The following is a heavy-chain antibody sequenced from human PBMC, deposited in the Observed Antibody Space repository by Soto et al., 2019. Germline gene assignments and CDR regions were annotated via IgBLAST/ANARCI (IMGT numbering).Heavy chain of an antibody. CDR3: ARDLYPYYDILTGYTYSYYYGMDV. Sequence: GGSLRLSCAASGFTFSSYGMHWVRQAPGKGLEWVAVIWYDGSNKYYADSVKGRFTISRDNSKNTLYLQMNSLRAEDTAVYYCARDLYPYYDILTGYTYSYYYGMDVWGQGTTVTVSS. CDR2: IWYDGSNK. J-gene: IGHJ6*02. CDR1: GFTFSSYG. V-gene: IGHV3-33*01. D-gene: IGHD3-9*01.